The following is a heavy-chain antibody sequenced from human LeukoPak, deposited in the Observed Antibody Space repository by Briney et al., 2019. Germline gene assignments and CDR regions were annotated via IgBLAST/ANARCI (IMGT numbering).Heavy chain of an antibody. V-gene: IGHV3-43*01. CDR3: ARDPYSGNYGTYYYYYMDV. CDR2: ISWDAGST. Sequence: PGGSLRLSCAASGFTFDDYTMHWVRQAPGKGLEWVSVISWDAGSTVYADSVKGRFTISRDNAKNSLYLQMDSLGPEDTAVYYCARDPYSGNYGTYYYYYMDVWGKGTTVTISS. J-gene: IGHJ6*03. D-gene: IGHD1-26*01. CDR1: GFTFDDYT.